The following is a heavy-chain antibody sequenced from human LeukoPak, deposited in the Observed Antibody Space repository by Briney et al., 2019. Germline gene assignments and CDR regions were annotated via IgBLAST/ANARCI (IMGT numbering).Heavy chain of an antibody. Sequence: PSETLSLTCTVSGGSISNYYWSWIRQPPGKGLQWIGYIYYSGSTNYNPSLKSRVTISVDTSKNQFSLKLSPVTAADTAIYYCARRGEKYSYGSFGMDVWGQGTTVTVSS. CDR1: GGSISNYY. V-gene: IGHV4-59*08. D-gene: IGHD5-18*01. CDR3: ARRGEKYSYGSFGMDV. J-gene: IGHJ6*02. CDR2: IYYSGST.